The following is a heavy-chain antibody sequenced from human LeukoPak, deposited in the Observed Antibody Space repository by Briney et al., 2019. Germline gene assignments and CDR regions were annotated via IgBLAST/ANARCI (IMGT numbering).Heavy chain of an antibody. CDR3: AKGTYYYDSSGYPNPMYYFDY. CDR1: GFTFSSYA. V-gene: IGHV3-23*01. D-gene: IGHD3-22*01. J-gene: IGHJ4*02. CDR2: ISGSGGST. Sequence: GGSLRLSCAASGFTFSSYAMSWVRQAPGKGLEWVSAISGSGGSTYYADSVKGRFTISRDNSKNTLYLQMNSLRAEDTAVYYCAKGTYYYDSSGYPNPMYYFDYRGQGTPVTVSS.